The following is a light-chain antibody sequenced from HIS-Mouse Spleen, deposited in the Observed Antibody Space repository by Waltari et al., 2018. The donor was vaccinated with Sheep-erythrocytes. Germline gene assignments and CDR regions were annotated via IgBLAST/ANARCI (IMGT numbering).Light chain of an antibody. CDR3: CSYAGSYNHV. CDR2: DVG. J-gene: IGLJ1*01. CDR1: SSDVGGYNY. Sequence: QSALTQPRSVSGSPGQSVTISCTGTSSDVGGYNYVSWYQQHPGKAPKLLVYDVGKRPSGVPDRFSGSKSGNTAFLTISGLQAEDEADYYCCSYAGSYNHVFATGTKVTVL. V-gene: IGLV2-11*01.